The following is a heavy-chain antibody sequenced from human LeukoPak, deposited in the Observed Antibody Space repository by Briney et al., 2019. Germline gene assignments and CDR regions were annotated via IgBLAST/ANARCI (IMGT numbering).Heavy chain of an antibody. CDR3: ARGRRSDIVVVPAAMVY. Sequence: PGGSLRLSCAASGFTFSSYAMHWVRQAPGKGLEWVAVISYDGSNKYYADSVKGRFTISRDNSKNTLYLQMNSLRAEDTAVYYCARGRRSDIVVVPAAMVYWGQGTLVTVSS. V-gene: IGHV3-30-3*01. CDR1: GFTFSSYA. J-gene: IGHJ4*02. D-gene: IGHD2-2*01. CDR2: ISYDGSNK.